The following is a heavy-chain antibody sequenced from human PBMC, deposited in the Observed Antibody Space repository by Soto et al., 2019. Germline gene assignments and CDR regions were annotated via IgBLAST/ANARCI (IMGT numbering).Heavy chain of an antibody. J-gene: IGHJ6*02. CDR1: GYTFTDYY. Sequence: ASVKASCKASGYTFTDYYMHWVRQAPGQGLEWMGWINPNSGGTNYAQKFQGRVTMTRDTSISTAYMELNRLRSDDTAVYYCARDQSPSSGWPGMDVWGQGTTVTVSS. CDR3: ARDQSPSSGWPGMDV. D-gene: IGHD6-19*01. CDR2: INPNSGGT. V-gene: IGHV1-2*02.